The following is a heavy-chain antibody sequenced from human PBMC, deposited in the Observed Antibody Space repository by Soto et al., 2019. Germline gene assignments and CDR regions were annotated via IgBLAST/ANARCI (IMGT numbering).Heavy chain of an antibody. Sequence: QVQLVQSGAEVKKPGSSVKVSCKASGDSFSTFDFTWVRQAPGQGLEWMGGIIPIFGTANYARKFEGRVTITADESTSTAYMELSSLRSEDTAVYYCARQLREAAGNFDYWGQGTLVTVSS. CDR2: IIPIFGTA. V-gene: IGHV1-69*01. CDR3: ARQLREAAGNFDY. CDR1: GDSFSTFD. J-gene: IGHJ4*02. D-gene: IGHD6-13*01.